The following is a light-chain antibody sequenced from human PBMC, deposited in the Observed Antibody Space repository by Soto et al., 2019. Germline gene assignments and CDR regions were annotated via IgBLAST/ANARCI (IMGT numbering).Light chain of an antibody. Sequence: QSVLTQPPSVSATPGQKVTISCSGSGSNLGRNYVSWYQQLPGTAPKLLIYENVYRFSGIPDRFSASKSGTSATLGITGLQTGDEGDYYCGSWDNILRAYVFGTGTKLTVL. CDR2: ENV. J-gene: IGLJ1*01. V-gene: IGLV1-51*01. CDR3: GSWDNILRAYV. CDR1: GSNLGRNY.